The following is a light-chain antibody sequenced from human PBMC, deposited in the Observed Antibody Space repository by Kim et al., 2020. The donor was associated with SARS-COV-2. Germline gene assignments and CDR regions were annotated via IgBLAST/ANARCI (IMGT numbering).Light chain of an antibody. CDR3: QTWGPGIRV. J-gene: IGLJ3*02. CDR1: RGRGNYA. Sequence: ASVKLTGTLGRGRGNYAVAWHQQRAEKGPRYLMKVNSDGSHNKGDGIPDRFSGSASGAERYLTISSLQSEDEADYYCQTWGPGIRVFGGGTQLTVL. V-gene: IGLV4-69*01. CDR2: VNSDGSH.